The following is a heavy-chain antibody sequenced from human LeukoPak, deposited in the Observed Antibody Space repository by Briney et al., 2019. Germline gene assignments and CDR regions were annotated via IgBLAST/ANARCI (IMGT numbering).Heavy chain of an antibody. Sequence: GGSLRLSCAASGFTFSSYAMSWVRQAPGKGLEWVSVISGSGNTFYADSVKGRFTISRDNSKNTLYLQMNTLRAEDTAVYYCAKDRGYCSGGSCYWGFYFDYWGQGTLVTVSS. CDR2: ISGSGNT. V-gene: IGHV3-23*01. CDR3: AKDRGYCSGGSCYWGFYFDY. D-gene: IGHD2-15*01. J-gene: IGHJ4*02. CDR1: GFTFSSYA.